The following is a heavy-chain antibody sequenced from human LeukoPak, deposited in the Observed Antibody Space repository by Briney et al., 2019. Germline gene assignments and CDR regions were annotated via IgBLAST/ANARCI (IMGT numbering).Heavy chain of an antibody. Sequence: GGSLRLSCAASGFTFSDYYMSWIRQAPGKGLEWVAYISSSGTALFYAHSVEGRFTISRDNTRDSLYLQMDSLRAEDTALYYCTRDPDTTSKIDYWGQGTLVTVSS. CDR1: GFTFSDYY. CDR2: ISSSGTAL. V-gene: IGHV3-11*01. CDR3: TRDPDTTSKIDY. J-gene: IGHJ4*02. D-gene: IGHD1-14*01.